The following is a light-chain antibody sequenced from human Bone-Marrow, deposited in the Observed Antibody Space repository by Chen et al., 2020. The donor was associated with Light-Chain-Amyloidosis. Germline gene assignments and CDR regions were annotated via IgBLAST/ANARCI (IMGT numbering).Light chain of an antibody. V-gene: IGKV4-1*01. CDR2: WAS. CDR3: QQYYSTPIA. Sequence: DIVMTQSPDSLAVSLGERATINCKSSQSVLYSSNNTNYLAWYQHKPGQPPKLLIYWASTRQFGVPDRFSGSGSGTDFTLTISSLQAEDVAVYYCQQYYSTPIAFGPGTRLEIK. CDR1: QSVLYSSNNTNY. J-gene: IGKJ5*01.